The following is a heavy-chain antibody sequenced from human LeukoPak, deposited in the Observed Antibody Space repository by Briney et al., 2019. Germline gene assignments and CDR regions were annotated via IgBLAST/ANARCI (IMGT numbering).Heavy chain of an antibody. Sequence: ASVKVSCKASGYTFTSYGISWVRQAPGQGLEWMGWISAYNGNTNYAQKLQGRVTMTTDTSTSTAYMELRSLRSDDTAVYYCARDLIAYSGRYDSDFWGQGTLVTVSS. J-gene: IGHJ4*02. CDR2: ISAYNGNT. V-gene: IGHV1-18*01. D-gene: IGHD1-26*01. CDR1: GYTFTSYG. CDR3: ARDLIAYSGRYDSDF.